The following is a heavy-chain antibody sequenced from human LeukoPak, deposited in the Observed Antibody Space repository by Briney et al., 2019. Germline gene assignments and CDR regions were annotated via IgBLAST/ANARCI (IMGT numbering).Heavy chain of an antibody. CDR1: GFTFSSYA. CDR2: ISYDGSNK. D-gene: IGHD2-15*01. CDR3: AKKLGVVVVAATPYYFDY. J-gene: IGHJ4*02. V-gene: IGHV3-30-3*02. Sequence: GRSLRLSCAASGFTFSSYAMHWVRQAPGKGLEWVAVISYDGSNKYYADSVKGRFTISRDNSKNTLYLQMNSLRAEDTAVYYCAKKLGVVVVAATPYYFDYWGQGTLVTVSS.